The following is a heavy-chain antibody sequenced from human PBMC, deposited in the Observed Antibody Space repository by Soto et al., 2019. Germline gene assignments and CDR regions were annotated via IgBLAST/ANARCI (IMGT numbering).Heavy chain of an antibody. CDR1: GYTFTSYY. D-gene: IGHD3-10*01. J-gene: IGHJ6*03. Sequence: QVQLVQSGAEVKKPGASVKVSCKASGYTFTSYYMHWVRQAPGQGLEWMGIINPSGGSTSYAQKLQGRVTMTRDTSTSTVYMELSSLRSEDTAVYYCASRRYYYGSGSYYYMDVWGKGTTVTVSS. V-gene: IGHV1-46*03. CDR2: INPSGGST. CDR3: ASRRYYYGSGSYYYMDV.